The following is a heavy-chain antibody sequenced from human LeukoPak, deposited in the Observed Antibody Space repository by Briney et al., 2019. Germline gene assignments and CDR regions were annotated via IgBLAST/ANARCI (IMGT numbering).Heavy chain of an antibody. J-gene: IGHJ4*02. V-gene: IGHV3-7*01. D-gene: IGHD6-13*01. CDR2: IKPDGSGK. CDR1: GLTFSSYW. Sequence: GGSLRLSCAASGLTFSSYWMSWVRQAPGKGPEWVANIKPDGSGKYYVDSVKGRFTISRDNAENPLFLHMNSLRAEDTAVYYCARCAVAAAGDYWGRGTLVTVSS. CDR3: ARCAVAAAGDY.